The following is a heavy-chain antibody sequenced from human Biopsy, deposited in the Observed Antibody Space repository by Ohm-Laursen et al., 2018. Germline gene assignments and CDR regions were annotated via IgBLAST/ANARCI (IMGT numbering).Heavy chain of an antibody. CDR1: GGSFTGHY. CDR3: ARGSNEYGGLYFPH. V-gene: IGHV4-59*11. Sequence: SDTLSLTCTVPGGSFTGHYWTWIRQPPGKGLEWIGHISHTGYTSYKSSLKSRVTISLDTPRKHFSLRLTSLAAADTAVYYCARGSNEYGGLYFPHWGQGTLVTVSS. D-gene: IGHD4-23*01. J-gene: IGHJ1*01. CDR2: ISHTGYT.